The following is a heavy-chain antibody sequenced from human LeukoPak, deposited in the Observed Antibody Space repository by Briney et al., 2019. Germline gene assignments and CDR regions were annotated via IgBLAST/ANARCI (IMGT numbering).Heavy chain of an antibody. D-gene: IGHD4-17*01. V-gene: IGHV1-2*02. CDR3: ASATVTKRYYYYYMDV. Sequence: ASVTVSCKASGYTFTGYYMHWVRQAPGQGLEWMGWINPNSGGTNYAQKFQGRVTMTRDTSISTAYMELSRLRSDDTAVYYCASATVTKRYYYYYMDVWGKGTTVTVSS. J-gene: IGHJ6*03. CDR1: GYTFTGYY. CDR2: INPNSGGT.